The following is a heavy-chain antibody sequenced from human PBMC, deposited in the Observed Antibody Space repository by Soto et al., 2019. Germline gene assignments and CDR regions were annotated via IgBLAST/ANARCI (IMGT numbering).Heavy chain of an antibody. CDR3: AKDRSTYNSSSVDY. D-gene: IGHD6-6*01. Sequence: EVQLLESGGGLVQPGGSLGLSCAASGFTFSSYAMNWVRQAPGKGLEWVSGIGGSGDRRNYADTVKGRFTISRDNSKNTLYLQMSSLRAEDTAVYYCAKDRSTYNSSSVDYWGQGTLVTVSS. J-gene: IGHJ4*02. V-gene: IGHV3-23*01. CDR1: GFTFSSYA. CDR2: IGGSGDRR.